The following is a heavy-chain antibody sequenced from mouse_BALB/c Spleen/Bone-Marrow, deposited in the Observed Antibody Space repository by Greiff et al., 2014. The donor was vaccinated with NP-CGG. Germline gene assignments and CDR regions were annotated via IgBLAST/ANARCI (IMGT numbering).Heavy chain of an antibody. CDR3: ARRNRDYYAMDY. Sequence: VQLQQSGAELVRPGTSVKVSCKASGHAFTNYLLEWVKQRPGKGLEWIGVINPGSGGTKYNEKFKGKATLTVDKSSSTAYMQLSSLTSDDSAVYFCARRNRDYYAMDYWGQGTSVTVSS. CDR1: GHAFTNYL. V-gene: IGHV1-54*01. J-gene: IGHJ4*01. CDR2: INPGSGGT.